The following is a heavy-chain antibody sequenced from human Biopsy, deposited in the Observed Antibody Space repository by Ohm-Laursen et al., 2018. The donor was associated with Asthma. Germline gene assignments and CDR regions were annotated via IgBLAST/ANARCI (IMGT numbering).Heavy chain of an antibody. J-gene: IGHJ4*02. V-gene: IGHV1-24*01. CDR3: ASDFPKDYVRYNFQF. CDR1: GYSLTDLS. CDR2: HDHEEGGT. D-gene: IGHD4-17*01. Sequence: ASVKVSCNVSGYSLTDLSMHWVRQAPGQGLGWMGGHDHEEGGTVNARRFQGRVTMTEDTSTDTAYMELSSLSSDDTAVYYCASDFPKDYVRYNFQFWGQGTLVTVSS.